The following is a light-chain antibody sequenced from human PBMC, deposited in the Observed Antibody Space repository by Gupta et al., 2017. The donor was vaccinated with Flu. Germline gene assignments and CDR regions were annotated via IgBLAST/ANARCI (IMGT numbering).Light chain of an antibody. CDR3: SSYTSSSTLEV. V-gene: IGLV2-14*01. CDR1: SSDVGGYNY. Sequence: QSALNQPASSSGSPGPSITISCAGTSSDVGGYNYVSWYQQHPGKAPKLMIYDVSNRPSGVSNRFSCSKSGNTASLTISGLQAEDEADYYCSSYTSSSTLEVFGGGTKLTVL. CDR2: DVS. J-gene: IGLJ3*02.